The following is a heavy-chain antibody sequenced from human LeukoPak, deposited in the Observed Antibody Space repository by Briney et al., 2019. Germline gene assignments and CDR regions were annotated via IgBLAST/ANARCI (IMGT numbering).Heavy chain of an antibody. Sequence: PGGSLRLSCAASGFTFHQYAILWVRQVPGKGLEWVSGISWNSASIGYADSVKGRFTISRDNAKNSVHLQMNSLRAEDTALYYCAKDKAPLYSGYDWDLDFWGQGTLVTVSS. D-gene: IGHD5-12*01. V-gene: IGHV3-9*01. J-gene: IGHJ4*02. CDR2: ISWNSASI. CDR3: AKDKAPLYSGYDWDLDF. CDR1: GFTFHQYA.